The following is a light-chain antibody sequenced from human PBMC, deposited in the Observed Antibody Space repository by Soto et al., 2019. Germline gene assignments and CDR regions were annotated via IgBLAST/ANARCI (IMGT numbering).Light chain of an antibody. CDR2: AAS. CDR3: QQSFRTQPP. J-gene: IGKJ2*01. CDR1: QSIGTY. Sequence: DSPMTQSPSSLSASVGDRVTITCRASQSIGTYLNWYLQKPGKAPQLLIHAASSLQTWVPSRFSGSGSGTAFTLTISSLQPDDFASFYCQQSFRTQPPFGQVTKLAIK. V-gene: IGKV1-39*01.